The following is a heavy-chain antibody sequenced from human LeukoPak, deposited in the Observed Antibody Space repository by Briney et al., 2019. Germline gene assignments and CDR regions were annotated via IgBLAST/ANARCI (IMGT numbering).Heavy chain of an antibody. V-gene: IGHV4-31*03. J-gene: IGHJ2*01. CDR2: IYYSGST. CDR3: AREIGDYGDPLGYFDL. D-gene: IGHD4-17*01. CDR1: GGSISSSSYY. Sequence: SETLSLTCTVSGGSISSSSYYWGWIRQPPGKGLEWIGYIYYSGSTYYNPSLKSRVTISVDTSKNQFSLKLSSVTAADTAVYYCAREIGDYGDPLGYFDLWGRGTLVTVSS.